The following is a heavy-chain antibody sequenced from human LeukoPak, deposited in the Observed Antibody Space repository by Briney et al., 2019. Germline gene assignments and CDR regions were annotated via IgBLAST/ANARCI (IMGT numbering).Heavy chain of an antibody. CDR3: ARVEVGAANRQWYGMDV. D-gene: IGHD2-15*01. Sequence: SETLSLTCTISGGSISSYYWSWIRQPPGKGLEWIGYVDYRGNTNYNPSLKSRVTISIDTPKSLFSLKLNSVTAADTAVYYCARVEVGAANRQWYGMDVWGQGTTVTVSS. V-gene: IGHV4-59*01. CDR2: VDYRGNT. J-gene: IGHJ6*02. CDR1: GGSISSYY.